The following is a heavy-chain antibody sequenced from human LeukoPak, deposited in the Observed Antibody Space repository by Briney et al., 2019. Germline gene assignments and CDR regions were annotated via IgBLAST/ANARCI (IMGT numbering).Heavy chain of an antibody. CDR2: ISAAGTT. J-gene: IGHJ4*02. V-gene: IGHV4-30-2*01. Sequence: SETLSLTCTVAIGSISSGGYYWSWIRQPPGKGLEWIAYISAAGTTFYNPSLKSRVTISLDRSKNQFSLNLTSITAADTAVYYCAGQNVPTPHDYWGQGTQVTVSS. CDR1: IGSISSGGYY. D-gene: IGHD2-2*01. CDR3: AGQNVPTPHDY.